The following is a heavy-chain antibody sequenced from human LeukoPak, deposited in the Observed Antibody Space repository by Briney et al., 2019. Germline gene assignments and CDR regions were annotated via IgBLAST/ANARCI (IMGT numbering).Heavy chain of an antibody. CDR1: GGTFSSYA. D-gene: IGHD5-12*01. J-gene: IGHJ6*03. CDR2: IIPIFGTA. Sequence: SVKVSCKASGGTFSSYAISWVRQAPGQGLEWMGGIIPIFGTANYAQKFQGRVTITADKSTSTAYMELSSLRSEDTAVYYCARGPSGLRSRYYYMDVWGKGTTVTVSS. CDR3: ARGPSGLRSRYYYMDV. V-gene: IGHV1-69*06.